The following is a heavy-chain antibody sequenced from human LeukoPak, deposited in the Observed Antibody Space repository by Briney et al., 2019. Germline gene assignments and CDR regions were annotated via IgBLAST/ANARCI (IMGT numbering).Heavy chain of an antibody. CDR3: ARDRCSSTSCYRWFDP. CDR1: GGTFSSYA. V-gene: IGHV1-69*05. D-gene: IGHD2-2*02. CDR2: IIPIFGTA. J-gene: IGHJ5*02. Sequence: GASVKGSCKASGGTFSSYAISWVRQAPGQGLEWMGGIIPIFGTANYAQKFQGRVTITTDESTSTAYMELSSLRSEDTAVYYCARDRCSSTSCYRWFDPWGQGTLVTVSS.